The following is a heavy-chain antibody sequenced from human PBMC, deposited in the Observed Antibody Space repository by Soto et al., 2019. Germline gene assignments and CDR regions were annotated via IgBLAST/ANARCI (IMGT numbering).Heavy chain of an antibody. CDR3: AKDPSSGYYYPYFDY. J-gene: IGHJ4*02. Sequence: VGSLRLSGAASGFTFSSYAMSWVRQAPGKGLEWVSAISGSGGSTYYADSVKGRFTISRDNSKNTLYLQMNSLRAEDTAVYYCAKDPSSGYYYPYFDYWGQGTLVTSPQ. CDR1: GFTFSSYA. V-gene: IGHV3-23*01. CDR2: ISGSGGST. D-gene: IGHD3-22*01.